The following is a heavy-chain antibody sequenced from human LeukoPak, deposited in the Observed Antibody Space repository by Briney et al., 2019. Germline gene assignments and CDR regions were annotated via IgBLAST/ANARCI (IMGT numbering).Heavy chain of an antibody. V-gene: IGHV3-48*03. D-gene: IGHD3-3*01. CDR3: ARDLKDFWSGYAHYFDY. J-gene: IGHJ4*02. Sequence: GGSLRLSCAASGFTFSSYEMNWVRQAPGKGLEWVSYISSSGSIIYYAYSVKGRFTISRDNAKNSLYLQMNSLRAEDTAVYYCARDLKDFWSGYAHYFDYWGQGTLVTVSS. CDR2: ISSSGSII. CDR1: GFTFSSYE.